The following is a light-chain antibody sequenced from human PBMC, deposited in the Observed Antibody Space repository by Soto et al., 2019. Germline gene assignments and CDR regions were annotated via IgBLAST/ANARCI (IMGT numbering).Light chain of an antibody. CDR2: GAS. J-gene: IGKJ3*01. CDR1: QSVSSN. CDR3: QQYNNWPPVT. Sequence: EIVMTQSPATLSVSPGERATLSCRASQSVSSNLAWYPQKPGQAPRLLIDGASTRATGIPARFSGSGSGTEFTLTSSSRQSEDVAVYDWQQYNNWPPVTFGPGTKVDIK. V-gene: IGKV3-15*01.